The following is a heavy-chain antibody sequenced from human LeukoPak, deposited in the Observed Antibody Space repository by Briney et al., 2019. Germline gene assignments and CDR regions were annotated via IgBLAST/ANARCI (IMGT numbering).Heavy chain of an antibody. CDR2: INPNSGGT. J-gene: IGHJ4*02. CDR1: GYTFTGYY. D-gene: IGHD6-19*01. Sequence: ASVKVSCKASGYTFTGYYIHWVRQAPGQGLEWMGWINPNSGGTNYAQKFQGRVTMTRDTSISTAYIEVSRLRSDDTAVYYCARGQYSSGLGLLDYWGQGTLVTVSS. V-gene: IGHV1-2*02. CDR3: ARGQYSSGLGLLDY.